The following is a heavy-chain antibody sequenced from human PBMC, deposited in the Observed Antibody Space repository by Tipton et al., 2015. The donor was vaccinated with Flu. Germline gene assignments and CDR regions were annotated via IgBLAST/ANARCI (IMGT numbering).Heavy chain of an antibody. V-gene: IGHV4-34*01. CDR1: GGSFSGYY. D-gene: IGHD2-21*02. Sequence: TLSLTCAVYGGSFSGYYWSWIRQPPGKGLEWIGEINHSGSTNYNPSLKSRVTISADTSKNQFSLKLSSVTAADMAVYYCATHCVGVCSHAFDIWGQGTMVTVSS. CDR3: ATHCVGVCSHAFDI. J-gene: IGHJ3*02. CDR2: INHSGST.